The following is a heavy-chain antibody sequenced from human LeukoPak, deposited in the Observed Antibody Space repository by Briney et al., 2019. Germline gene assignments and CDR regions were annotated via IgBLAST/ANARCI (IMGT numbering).Heavy chain of an antibody. Sequence: ASVKVSCKASGYTFTSYGISWVRQAPGQGLEWMGWISAYNGNTNYAQKFQGRVTMTRDTSTSTVYMELSSLRSEDTAVYYCARESGWYVNNWFDPWGQGTLVTVSS. V-gene: IGHV1-18*01. D-gene: IGHD6-19*01. CDR2: ISAYNGNT. J-gene: IGHJ5*02. CDR3: ARESGWYVNNWFDP. CDR1: GYTFTSYG.